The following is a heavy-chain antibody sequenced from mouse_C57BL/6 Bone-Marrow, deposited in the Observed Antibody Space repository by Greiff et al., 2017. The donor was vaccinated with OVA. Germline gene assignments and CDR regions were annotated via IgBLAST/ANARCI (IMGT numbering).Heavy chain of an antibody. J-gene: IGHJ3*01. Sequence: EVQRVESGGGLVQPGGSLKLSCAASGFTFSDYYMYWVRQTPEKRLEWVAYISNGGGSTYYPDTVKGRFTISRDNAKNTLYLQMSRLKSEDTAMYYCARQDPYDYDVGFAYWGQGTLVTVSA. CDR2: ISNGGGST. CDR3: ARQDPYDYDVGFAY. CDR1: GFTFSDYY. D-gene: IGHD2-4*01. V-gene: IGHV5-12*01.